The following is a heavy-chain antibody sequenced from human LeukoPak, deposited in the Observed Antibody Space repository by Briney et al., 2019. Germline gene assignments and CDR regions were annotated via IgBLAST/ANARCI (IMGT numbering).Heavy chain of an antibody. Sequence: ASVKVSCKASGYTFTSYAMHWVRQAPGQRLEWMGWINAGNGSTKYSQKFQGRVTITRDTSASTAYMELSSLRSEDTAVYYCAIRGALNWGQGTLVTVSS. V-gene: IGHV1-3*01. CDR1: GYTFTSYA. CDR2: INAGNGST. CDR3: AIRGALN. D-gene: IGHD3-16*01. J-gene: IGHJ4*02.